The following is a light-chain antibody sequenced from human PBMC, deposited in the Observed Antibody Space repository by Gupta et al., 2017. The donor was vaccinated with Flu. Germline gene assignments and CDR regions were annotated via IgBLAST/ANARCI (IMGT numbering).Light chain of an antibody. V-gene: IGKV3-20*01. J-gene: IGKJ3*01. Sequence: EIVLTQSPGTLSLSPGERATLSCRASQSVSSSYLAWYQQKPGQAPRLLIYDTSSRATGIPDRFSGSGSGTDFTLTISRLEPEDFAVYFCQQYGRSPREITFGPGTKVDIK. CDR2: DTS. CDR1: QSVSSSY. CDR3: QQYGRSPREIT.